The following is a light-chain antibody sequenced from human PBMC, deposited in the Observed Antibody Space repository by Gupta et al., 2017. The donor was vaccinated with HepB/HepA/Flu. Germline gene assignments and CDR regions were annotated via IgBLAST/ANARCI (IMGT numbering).Light chain of an antibody. CDR1: QSVSSSY. V-gene: IGKV3-20*01. CDR3: QQWGT. Sequence: EIVLTQSPGTLSLSPGERATLSCRTSQSVSSSYLAWYQQKPGQAPRLRIYGASSRATGIPDRFRGSGYGTDFTLTISRLEPEDFVVYYCQQWGTFGPGTKVDIK. CDR2: GAS. J-gene: IGKJ3*01.